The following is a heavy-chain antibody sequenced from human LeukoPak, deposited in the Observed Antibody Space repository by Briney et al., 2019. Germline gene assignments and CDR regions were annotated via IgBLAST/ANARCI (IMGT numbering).Heavy chain of an antibody. CDR2: INHSGST. J-gene: IGHJ4*02. CDR3: ARGTDSSSASNFDY. CDR1: GGSFSGYY. Sequence: SETLSLTCAVYGGSFSGYYWSWIRQPPGKGLEWIGEINHSGSTNYNPSLKSRVTISVDTSKNQFSLKLSSVTAADTAVYYCARGTDSSSASNFDYWGQGTLVTVSS. V-gene: IGHV4-34*01. D-gene: IGHD6-13*01.